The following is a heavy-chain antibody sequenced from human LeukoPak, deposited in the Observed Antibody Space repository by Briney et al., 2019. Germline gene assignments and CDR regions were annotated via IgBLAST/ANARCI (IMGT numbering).Heavy chain of an antibody. Sequence: GGSLRLSCAASGFTFSSYGMHWVRQAPGEGLEWVAFIRFDGSYTYYADSAKGRFTISRDNSKNTLYLQMNSLRAEDTAVYYCARDVWGQLAFDYWGQGTLVTVSS. V-gene: IGHV3-30*02. J-gene: IGHJ4*02. CDR1: GFTFSSYG. CDR3: ARDVWGQLAFDY. D-gene: IGHD6-6*01. CDR2: IRFDGSYT.